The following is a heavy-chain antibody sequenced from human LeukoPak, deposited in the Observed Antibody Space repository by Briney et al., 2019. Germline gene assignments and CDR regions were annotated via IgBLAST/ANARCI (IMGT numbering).Heavy chain of an antibody. CDR2: IRHDGGNE. V-gene: IGHV3-30*02. CDR1: KFTFDDYG. J-gene: IGHJ4*02. Sequence: GGSLRLSCAASKFTFDDYGMHWVRQAPGKGLEWVAFIRHDGGNEYYADSVKGRFTISRDNSKDTLYLQMNSLRAEDTAVYYCAKDLSGDWNYFDYWGQGTLVTVPS. D-gene: IGHD2-21*01. CDR3: AKDLSGDWNYFDY.